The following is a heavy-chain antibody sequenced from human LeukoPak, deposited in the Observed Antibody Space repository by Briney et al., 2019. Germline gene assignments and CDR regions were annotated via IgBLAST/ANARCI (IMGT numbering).Heavy chain of an antibody. D-gene: IGHD2-8*01. CDR2: ISYDGSNK. V-gene: IGHV3-30*18. J-gene: IGHJ4*02. CDR3: AKEYCSNSVCHSLDY. CDR1: GFTFSSSG. Sequence: PGRSLRLSCAASGFTFSSSGMHWVRQAPGKGLEWVAVISYDGSNKYYADSVKGRFTFSGDNSKNTLYLQMNSLRAEDTAVYYCAKEYCSNSVCHSLDYWGQGTLVTVSS.